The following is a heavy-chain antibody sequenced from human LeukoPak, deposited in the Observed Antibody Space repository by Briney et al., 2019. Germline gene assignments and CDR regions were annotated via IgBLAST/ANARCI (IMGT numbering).Heavy chain of an antibody. J-gene: IGHJ4*02. CDR2: IYYSGST. V-gene: IGHV4-59*01. D-gene: IGHD1-26*01. CDR1: GGSISSYY. Sequence: ASETPSLTCTVSGGSISSYYWSWIRQPPGKGLEWIGYIYYSGSTNYNPSLKSRVTISVDASKNQFSLKLSSVTAADTAVYYCARGGSYYGYFDYWGQGTLVTVSS. CDR3: ARGGSYYGYFDY.